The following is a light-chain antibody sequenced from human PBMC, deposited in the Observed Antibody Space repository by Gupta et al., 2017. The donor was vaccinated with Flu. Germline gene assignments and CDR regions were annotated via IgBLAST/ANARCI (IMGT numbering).Light chain of an antibody. Sequence: TISCSGSSSNSGSNAVNWYQQGPGTAPKLLMYGNNKRPSGGPDRVSGAKSGTSAALAISGRQSEEDADDYCAAWDDSRNGHYVFGTGTKVTVL. CDR1: SSNSGSNA. CDR2: GNN. V-gene: IGLV1-44*01. CDR3: AAWDDSRNGHYV. J-gene: IGLJ1*01.